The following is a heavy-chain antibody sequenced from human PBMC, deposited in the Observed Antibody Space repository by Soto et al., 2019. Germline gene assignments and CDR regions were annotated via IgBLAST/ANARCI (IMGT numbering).Heavy chain of an antibody. V-gene: IGHV4-4*02. CDR2: FYHSGST. D-gene: IGHD3-10*01. CDR1: SGSISSCNW. Sequence: QVQLQESGPGLVQPSGTLSLTCAVSSGSISSCNWCSWVRPPPGKGLEWIGDFYHSGSTNATPSLKSIVTTSVDKSKNQFSLMLSSVTAADTAVYYCARDRAYGSGSSYFDYWGQGTLVTVSS. CDR3: ARDRAYGSGSSYFDY. J-gene: IGHJ4*02.